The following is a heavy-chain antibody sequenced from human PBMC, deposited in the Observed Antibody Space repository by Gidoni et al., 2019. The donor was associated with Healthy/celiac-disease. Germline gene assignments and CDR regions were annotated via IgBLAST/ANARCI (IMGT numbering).Heavy chain of an antibody. J-gene: IGHJ6*02. CDR2: IYTSGST. V-gene: IGHV4-4*07. CDR1: GGPISRYY. Sequence: QVQLQESGPGLVKPSETLSLTCTVSGGPISRYYWSWIRQPAGKGLEWIERIYTSGSTNYNPSLKSPVTMSVNTSKNQFSLKLSSVTAADTAVYYCARDGHSSCHPEGYYYYGMDVWGQGTTVTVSS. D-gene: IGHD6-19*01. CDR3: ARDGHSSCHPEGYYYYGMDV.